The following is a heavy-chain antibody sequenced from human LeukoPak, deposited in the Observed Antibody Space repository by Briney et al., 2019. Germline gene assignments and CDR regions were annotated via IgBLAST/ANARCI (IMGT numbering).Heavy chain of an antibody. J-gene: IGHJ5*02. CDR1: GFTFSSYS. V-gene: IGHV3-21*01. CDR2: ISSSSSYI. CDR3: ARVLRGSGSYET. D-gene: IGHD3-10*01. Sequence: GGSLRLSCAASGFTFSSYSMNWVRQAPGKGLEWVSSISSSSSYIYYADSVKGRFTISRDNAKTSLYLQMNSLRAEDTAVYYCARVLRGSGSYETWGRGTLVTVSS.